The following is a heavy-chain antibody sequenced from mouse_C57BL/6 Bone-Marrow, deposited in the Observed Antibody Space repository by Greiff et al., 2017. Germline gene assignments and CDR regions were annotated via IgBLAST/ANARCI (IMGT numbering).Heavy chain of an antibody. CDR3: ASQAYYYGSRGGAMDY. J-gene: IGHJ4*01. D-gene: IGHD1-1*01. Sequence: QVTLKVSGPGLVQPSQSLSITCTVSGFSLTSYGVHWVRQSPGKGLEWLGVIWSGGSTDYNAAFISRLSISKDNSKSQVFFKMNSLQADETAIYYCASQAYYYGSRGGAMDYWGQGTSVTVSS. CDR2: IWSGGST. V-gene: IGHV2-2*01. CDR1: GFSLTSYG.